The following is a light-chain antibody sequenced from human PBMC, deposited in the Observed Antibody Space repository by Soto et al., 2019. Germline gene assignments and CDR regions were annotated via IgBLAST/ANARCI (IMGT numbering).Light chain of an antibody. V-gene: IGKV3-20*01. Sequence: EIVLTQSPGTLSLSPGERATLSCRASQSVSSNYLAWYQQKAGQSPRLLISGASSRATGIPDRFSGSGSGTDFTLTISRLEPEDFAVYYCQQYGSSPRTFGKGTKVEIK. CDR2: GAS. J-gene: IGKJ1*01. CDR3: QQYGSSPRT. CDR1: QSVSSNY.